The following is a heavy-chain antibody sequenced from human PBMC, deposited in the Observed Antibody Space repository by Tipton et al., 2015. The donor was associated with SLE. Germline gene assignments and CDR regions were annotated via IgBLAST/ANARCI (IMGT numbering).Heavy chain of an antibody. D-gene: IGHD2-15*01. V-gene: IGHV3-23*03. CDR3: AKCSGGSCYPGNFDY. Sequence: SLRLSCAASGSIFRNYAMGWVRQAPGKGLEWVSTIYSDGRTFYGDSVKGRFTISRDNSRNTLYLQMNSLTGEDTAVYYCAKCSGGSCYPGNFDYWGQGTLVTVSS. J-gene: IGHJ4*02. CDR2: IYSDGRT. CDR1: GSIFRNYA.